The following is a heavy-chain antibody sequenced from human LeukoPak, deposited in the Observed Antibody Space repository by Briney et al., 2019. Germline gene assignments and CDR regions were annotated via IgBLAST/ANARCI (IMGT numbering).Heavy chain of an antibody. D-gene: IGHD5-18*01. J-gene: IGHJ4*02. CDR2: ISDDGTNK. CDR3: AKDNKRYSYDY. Sequence: PGGSLRLSCAASGFTFSSYGMHWVRQGPGKGLEWVAVISDDGTNKYYTDSVKGRFTISRDSSKNTLFLQMNSLRVKDTAVYYCAKDNKRYSYDYWGQGTLVTVSS. V-gene: IGHV3-30*18. CDR1: GFTFSSYG.